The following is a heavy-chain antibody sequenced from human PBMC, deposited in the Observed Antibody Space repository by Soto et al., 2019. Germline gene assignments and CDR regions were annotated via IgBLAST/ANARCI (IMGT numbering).Heavy chain of an antibody. J-gene: IGHJ5*02. CDR3: ARDLISLNSIAEAGKAWFDP. V-gene: IGHV1-69*13. CDR1: GGTFSSYA. Sequence: GASVKVSCKASGGTFSSYAISWVRQAPGQGLEWMGGIIPIFGTANYAQKFQGRVTITADESTSTAYMELSSLRSEDTAVYYGARDLISLNSIAEAGKAWFDPWAREPWSPSPQ. D-gene: IGHD6-13*01. CDR2: IIPIFGTA.